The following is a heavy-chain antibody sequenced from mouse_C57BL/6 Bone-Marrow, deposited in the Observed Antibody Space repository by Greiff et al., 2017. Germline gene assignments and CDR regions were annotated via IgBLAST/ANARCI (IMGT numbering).Heavy chain of an antibody. CDR3: ARERGGMVTTRGAWFAY. Sequence: EVQLVESGGGLVKPGGSLKLSCAASGFTFSSYAMSWVRQTPEKRLEWVATISDGGSYTYYPDNVKGRFTISRDNAKNNLYLQMRQLKSEDTARFYCARERGGMVTTRGAWFAYWGQGTLVTVSA. J-gene: IGHJ3*01. CDR2: ISDGGSYT. V-gene: IGHV5-4*01. D-gene: IGHD2-2*01. CDR1: GFTFSSYA.